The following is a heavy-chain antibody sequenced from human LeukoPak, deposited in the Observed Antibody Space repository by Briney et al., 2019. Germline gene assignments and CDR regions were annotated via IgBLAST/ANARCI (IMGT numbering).Heavy chain of an antibody. V-gene: IGHV3-30-3*01. J-gene: IGHJ4*02. CDR1: GFTFSSYA. CDR3: AKEAGCSGGSCYLDY. D-gene: IGHD2-15*01. CDR2: ISYDGSNK. Sequence: PGGSLRLTCAASGFTFSSYAMHWVRQAPGKGLEWVAVISYDGSNKYYADSVKGRFTISRDNSKNTLYLQMNSLRAEDTAVYYCAKEAGCSGGSCYLDYWGQGTLVTVSS.